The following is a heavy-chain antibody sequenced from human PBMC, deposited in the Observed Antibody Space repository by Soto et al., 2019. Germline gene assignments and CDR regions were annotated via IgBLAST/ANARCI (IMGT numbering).Heavy chain of an antibody. CDR2: IYYSGST. D-gene: IGHD3-22*01. CDR3: ARDGVPTYYYDNSGYYKNWFDP. Sequence: SETLSLTCTVSGGSISSGGYYWNWIRQHPGKGLEWIGYIYYSGSTYYNPSLKSRVTISVDTSKNQFSLKLSSVTAADTAVYYCARDGVPTYYYDNSGYYKNWFDPWGQGTLVTVSA. V-gene: IGHV4-31*03. CDR1: GGSISSGGYY. J-gene: IGHJ5*02.